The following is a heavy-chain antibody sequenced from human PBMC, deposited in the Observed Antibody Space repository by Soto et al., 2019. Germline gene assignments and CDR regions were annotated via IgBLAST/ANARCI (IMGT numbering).Heavy chain of an antibody. CDR2: IYYSGST. CDR3: QGGGIYYYYGMDV. J-gene: IGHJ6*02. Sequence: AETLSLTCTGSGVSFSSSSYYWGWIRQPPGKGLEWIGSIYYSGSTYYNPSLKSRVTISVDTSKNQFSLKMSPVTAADTAVYYCQGGGIYYYYGMDVWGQGTTVTVSS. V-gene: IGHV4-39*01. CDR1: GVSFSSSSYY. D-gene: IGHD3-16*01.